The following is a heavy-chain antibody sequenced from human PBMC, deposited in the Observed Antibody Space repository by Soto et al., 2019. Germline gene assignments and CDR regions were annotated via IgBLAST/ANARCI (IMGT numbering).Heavy chain of an antibody. CDR2: IIPILGIA. CDR1: GGTFSSYT. D-gene: IGHD2-15*01. CDR3: AREDIVVVVAGAFDY. J-gene: IGHJ4*02. Sequence: QVQLVQSGAEVKKPGSSVKVSCKASGGTFSSYTISWVRQAPGQGLEWMGRIIPILGIANYAQKFQGRVTITADKSTSTAYMELSSLRSKDTAVYYCAREDIVVVVAGAFDYWGQGTLVTVSS. V-gene: IGHV1-69*08.